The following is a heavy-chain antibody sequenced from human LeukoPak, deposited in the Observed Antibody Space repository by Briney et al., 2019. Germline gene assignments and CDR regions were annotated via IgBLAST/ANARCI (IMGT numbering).Heavy chain of an antibody. CDR2: ISDSSVST. CDR3: AKEVDTAYDY. CDR1: GFTFSTYA. V-gene: IGHV3-23*01. D-gene: IGHD5-18*01. J-gene: IGHJ4*02. Sequence: GGSLRLSCAASGFTFSTYAMSWVRQAPGKGLEWVSTISDSSVSTYYADSVKGRFSISRDNSKNMLYLQMNSLRAEDTALYFCAKEVDTAYDYWGQGTLVTASS.